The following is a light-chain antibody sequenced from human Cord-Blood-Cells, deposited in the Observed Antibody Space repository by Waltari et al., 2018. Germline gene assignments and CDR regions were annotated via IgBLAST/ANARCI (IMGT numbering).Light chain of an antibody. CDR2: DVS. Sequence: QSALTQPRSVSGSPGQSVTIPCTGTSSDFGGYNYVSWYQQHQGKAPKLMIYDVSKRPSGVPEIFSGSKSGNTASLTISGLESEDEADYYCCSYAGSYTDVFGTGTKVTVL. V-gene: IGLV2-11*01. J-gene: IGLJ1*01. CDR3: CSYAGSYTDV. CDR1: SSDFGGYNY.